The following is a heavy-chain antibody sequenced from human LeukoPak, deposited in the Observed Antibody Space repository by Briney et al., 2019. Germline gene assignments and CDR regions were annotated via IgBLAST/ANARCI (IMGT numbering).Heavy chain of an antibody. Sequence: GGSLRLSCAASGFSLSSNSMNWFRQAPGKGLEWVSSMSTSATYIHYADSVKGRFTMSRDNAKNSLYLQMNSLRVEDTAVYYCAKDRRGGSYYAATLDIWGQGTMVTVSS. CDR2: MSTSATYI. CDR3: AKDRRGGSYYAATLDI. CDR1: GFSLSSNS. V-gene: IGHV3-21*04. D-gene: IGHD1-26*01. J-gene: IGHJ3*02.